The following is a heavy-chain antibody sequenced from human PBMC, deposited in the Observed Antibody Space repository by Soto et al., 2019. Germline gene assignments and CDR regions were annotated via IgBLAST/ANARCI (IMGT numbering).Heavy chain of an antibody. CDR2: VHSSGST. CDR3: ARLFSGYDSPHFDY. Sequence: SETLSLTCSVSGGSISSSAYYWGWIRQPPGKGLEWIGSVHSSGSTYYNPSLKSRVTISVDTSRNHFSLKLSSVTAADTAVFYCARLFSGYDSPHFDYWGQGTLVTVSS. CDR1: GGSISSSAYY. V-gene: IGHV4-39*02. J-gene: IGHJ4*02. D-gene: IGHD5-12*01.